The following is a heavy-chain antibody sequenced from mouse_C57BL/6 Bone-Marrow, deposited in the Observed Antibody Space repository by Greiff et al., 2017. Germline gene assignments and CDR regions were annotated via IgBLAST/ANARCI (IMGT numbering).Heavy chain of an antibody. Sequence: VKLQGSGAELARPGASVKLSCKASGYTFTSYGISWVKQRTGQGLEWIGEIYPRSGNTYYNEKFKGKATLTADKSSSTAYMELRSLTSEDSAVYFCARGATMVTTDFDYWGQGTTLTVSS. D-gene: IGHD2-2*01. CDR3: ARGATMVTTDFDY. V-gene: IGHV1-81*01. CDR2: IYPRSGNT. J-gene: IGHJ2*01. CDR1: GYTFTSYG.